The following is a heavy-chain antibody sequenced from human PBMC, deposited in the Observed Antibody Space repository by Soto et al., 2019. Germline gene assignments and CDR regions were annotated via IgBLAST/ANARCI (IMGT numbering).Heavy chain of an antibody. CDR3: ATEMGATQGPFDN. J-gene: IGHJ4*02. CDR1: VFPFGANA. CDR2: LSNTGRRT. D-gene: IGHD1-26*01. V-gene: IGHV3-23*01. Sequence: GSLRLSCVVSVFPFGANAMSWVRQAPGKGLEWVSGLSNTGRRTSYADSVKGRFNISRDNSENTVYLQMNSLRVEDTAVYYCATEMGATQGPFDNWGQGTRVTVSS.